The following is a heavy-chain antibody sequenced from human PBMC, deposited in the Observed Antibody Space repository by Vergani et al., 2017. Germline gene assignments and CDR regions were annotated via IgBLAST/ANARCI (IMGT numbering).Heavy chain of an antibody. V-gene: IGHV3-49*03. CDR2: IRSKAYGGTT. CDR3: TRHLLEWLFRYFDY. D-gene: IGHD3-3*01. J-gene: IGHJ4*02. Sequence: EVQLVESGGGLVQPGRSLRLSCTASGFTFGDYAMSWFRQAPGKGLEWVGFIRSKAYGGTTEYAASVKGRFTISRDDSKSIAYLQMNSLKTEETAVYYCTRHLLEWLFRYFDYWGQGTLVTVSS. CDR1: GFTFGDYA.